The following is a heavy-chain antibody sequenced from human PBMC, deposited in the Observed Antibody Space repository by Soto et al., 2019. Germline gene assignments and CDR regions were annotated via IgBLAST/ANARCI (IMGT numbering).Heavy chain of an antibody. Sequence: PGGSLRLSCAASGFTVSSNYVSWVRQAPGKGLEWVSVIYSRGNTYYADSVKGRFTISRDNSKNTLYLQMNSLRAEDTAVYYCARYRRRDGYNNDAFEIWGKGTMVTVSS. D-gene: IGHD5-12*01. V-gene: IGHV3-66*01. CDR3: ARYRRRDGYNNDAFEI. CDR1: GFTVSSNY. CDR2: IYSRGNT. J-gene: IGHJ3*02.